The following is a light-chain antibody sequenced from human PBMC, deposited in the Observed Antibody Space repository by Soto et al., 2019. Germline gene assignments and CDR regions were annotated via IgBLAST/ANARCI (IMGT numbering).Light chain of an antibody. CDR2: NNN. J-gene: IGLJ1*01. V-gene: IGLV1-44*01. CDR3: AAWDDSLTGLV. CDR1: SSNIGSNT. Sequence: QSVLTQPPSASGTPGQRVTISCSGSSSNIGSNTVTWYQQLPGTAPKLLIYNNNQRPSGVPDRFSGSKSGTSASLAISGLQDEDDADYYCAAWDDSLTGLVFGTGTKLTVL.